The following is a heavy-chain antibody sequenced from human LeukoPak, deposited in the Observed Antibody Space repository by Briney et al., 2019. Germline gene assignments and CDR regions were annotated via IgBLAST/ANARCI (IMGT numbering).Heavy chain of an antibody. CDR1: GGSISGYY. CDR3: ARAAHYSSRNFDF. D-gene: IGHD6-13*01. CDR2: IYNSGST. V-gene: IGHV4-59*01. J-gene: IGHJ4*02. Sequence: SVTLSLTCSVSGGSISGYYWSWIRQPPGKGLEWIGYIYNSGSTNYNPFLKSRVTISVVTSKNQLSLKLKSVTAADTAVYYCARAAHYSSRNFDFWGQGTLVTVSS.